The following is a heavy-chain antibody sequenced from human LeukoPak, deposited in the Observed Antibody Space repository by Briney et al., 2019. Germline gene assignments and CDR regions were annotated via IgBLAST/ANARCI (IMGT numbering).Heavy chain of an antibody. CDR2: IRNDGSHK. J-gene: IGHJ6*03. CDR1: GFTFSTYA. Sequence: GGSLRLSCTASGFTFSTYAMHWVRQAPGKGLEWVAFIRNDGSHKSYADPVKGRFTISRDNSKNTLFLQMNSLRPEDTAVYYCAKDGGWYELYYMDVWGTGTMVTVSS. V-gene: IGHV3-30*02. D-gene: IGHD6-19*01. CDR3: AKDGGWYELYYMDV.